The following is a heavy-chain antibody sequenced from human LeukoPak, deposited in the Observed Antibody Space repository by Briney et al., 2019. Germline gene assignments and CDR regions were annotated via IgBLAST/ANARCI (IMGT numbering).Heavy chain of an antibody. J-gene: IGHJ4*02. Sequence: PPETLSLTCAVYGGSFSGYYWSWIRQPPGKGLEWIGEINHSGSTNYNPSLKSRATISVDTSKNQFSLKLSSVTAADTAVYYRARGLRDPVAVDYWGQGTLVTVSS. V-gene: IGHV4-34*01. D-gene: IGHD6-19*01. CDR3: ARGLRDPVAVDY. CDR1: GGSFSGYY. CDR2: INHSGST.